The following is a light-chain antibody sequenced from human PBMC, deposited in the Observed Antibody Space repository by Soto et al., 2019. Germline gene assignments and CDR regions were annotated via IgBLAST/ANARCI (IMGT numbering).Light chain of an antibody. Sequence: QSVLTQPASVSGSPGQSITISCTGTSSDVGGYNYVSWYQQHPGKAPKLMIYDVSNRPSGVSNRFSGSKSGNTASLTISGLQAEDEADYYCSSYTSSSTLWYVVFGGGTKLTVL. CDR2: DVS. CDR3: SSYTSSSTLWYVV. V-gene: IGLV2-14*01. J-gene: IGLJ2*01. CDR1: SSDVGGYNY.